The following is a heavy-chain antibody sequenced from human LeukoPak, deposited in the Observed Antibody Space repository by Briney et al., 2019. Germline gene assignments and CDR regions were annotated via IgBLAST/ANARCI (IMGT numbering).Heavy chain of an antibody. V-gene: IGHV4-34*01. D-gene: IGHD2-2*01. CDR2: INHSGST. Sequence: SETLSLTCAVYGGSFSGYYWSWIRQPPGKGLEWIGEINHSGSTNYNPSLKSRVTISVDTSKNQFSLKLSSLTAADTAVYYCARVSCSSTSCYGKYFDYWGQGTLVTVSS. CDR3: ARVSCSSTSCYGKYFDY. CDR1: GGSFSGYY. J-gene: IGHJ4*02.